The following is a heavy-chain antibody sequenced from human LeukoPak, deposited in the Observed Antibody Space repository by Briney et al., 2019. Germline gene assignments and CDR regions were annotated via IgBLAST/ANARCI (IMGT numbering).Heavy chain of an antibody. V-gene: IGHV3-30*04. Sequence: GRSLRLSCAASGFTFSSYAMHWVRQAPGKGLEWVAVISYDGSNKYYADSVKGRFTISRDNSKNTLYLQMNSLRAEDTAVYYCARAGGDTMIVAAVYFDYWGQGTLVTVSS. D-gene: IGHD3-22*01. CDR1: GFTFSSYA. CDR3: ARAGGDTMIVAAVYFDY. CDR2: ISYDGSNK. J-gene: IGHJ4*02.